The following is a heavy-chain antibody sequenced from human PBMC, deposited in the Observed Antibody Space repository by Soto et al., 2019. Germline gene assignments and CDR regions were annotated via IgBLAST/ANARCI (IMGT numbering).Heavy chain of an antibody. J-gene: IGHJ5*02. CDR3: ARVPATVTPWFDP. V-gene: IGHV1-69*13. CDR2: IIPSFTTP. CDR1: GDTFSSYA. D-gene: IGHD4-17*01. Sequence: ASVKDSCKASGDTFSSYAISWVRQAPGQGLEWMGEIIPSFTTPNYAQKFQGRVTITADESTNTVYMELSSLRSEDTAVYYCARVPATVTPWFDPWGQGTLVTVSS.